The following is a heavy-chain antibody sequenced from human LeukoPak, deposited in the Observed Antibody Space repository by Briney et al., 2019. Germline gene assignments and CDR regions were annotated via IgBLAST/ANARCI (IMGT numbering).Heavy chain of an antibody. V-gene: IGHV3-30*02. CDR3: AKPTAGSPTAAGLDH. J-gene: IGHJ4*02. D-gene: IGHD4-17*01. Sequence: GGSLRLSCAASGFTFSSYGMYWVRQAPGKGLEWVSYISFSGSNVHYADSVKGRFTISRDNSKSTLFLQMNSLRPEDTAVYYCAKPTAGSPTAAGLDHWGQGTLVTVSS. CDR1: GFTFSSYG. CDR2: ISFSGSNV.